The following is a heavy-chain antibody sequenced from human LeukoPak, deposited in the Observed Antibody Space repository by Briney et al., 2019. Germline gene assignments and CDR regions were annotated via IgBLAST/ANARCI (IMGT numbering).Heavy chain of an antibody. J-gene: IGHJ4*02. CDR1: GFTFSSYN. CDR2: ITSSSSYI. Sequence: PGGSLRLSCAASGFTFSSYNMNWVRQAPGKGLEWVSSITSSSSYIYYADSVKGRFTISRDNAKNSLYLQMNSLRAEDTAVYYCAREDRYSSGWYYFDYWGQGTLVTVSS. V-gene: IGHV3-21*01. D-gene: IGHD6-19*01. CDR3: AREDRYSSGWYYFDY.